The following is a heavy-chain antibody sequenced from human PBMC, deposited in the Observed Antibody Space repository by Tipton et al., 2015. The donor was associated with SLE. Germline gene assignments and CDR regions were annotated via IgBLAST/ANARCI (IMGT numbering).Heavy chain of an antibody. CDR2: IDTSGST. D-gene: IGHD4-23*01. J-gene: IGHJ4*02. CDR1: GASISSYY. Sequence: TLSLTCTVSGASISSYYWGWIRQPPGKGLEWIGYIDTSGSTNFNSSLKNRVTISVDTSNNQFSLKLSSVTAADTAVYYCARSYLGPMVVTPYYFDYWGQGTLVTVSS. CDR3: ARSYLGPMVVTPYYFDY. V-gene: IGHV4-4*09.